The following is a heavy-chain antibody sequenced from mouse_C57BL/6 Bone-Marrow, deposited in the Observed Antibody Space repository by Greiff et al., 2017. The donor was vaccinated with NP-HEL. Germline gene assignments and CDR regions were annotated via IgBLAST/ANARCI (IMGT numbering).Heavy chain of an antibody. D-gene: IGHD2-3*01. Sequence: VQLQQPGAELVKPGASVKLSCKASGYTFTSYWMHWVKQRPGQGLEWIGMIHPNSGSTNYNEKFKSKATLTVDKPSSTAYMQLSSLTSEDSAVYYCARGYYDGYYVIAYWGQGTLVTVSA. CDR2: IHPNSGST. V-gene: IGHV1-64*01. CDR3: ARGYYDGYYVIAY. J-gene: IGHJ3*01. CDR1: GYTFTSYW.